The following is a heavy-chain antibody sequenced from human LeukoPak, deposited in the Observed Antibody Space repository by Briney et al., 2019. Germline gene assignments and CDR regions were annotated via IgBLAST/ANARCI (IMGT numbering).Heavy chain of an antibody. Sequence: GGSLRLSCAASGFTFSSYAMSWVRQAPGKGLEWVSGITGNGATTYYADSVKGRFTISRDNSRNTVYLQMNSLRAEDTAVYYCARRAGAYSHPYDYWGQGTLVTVSS. V-gene: IGHV3-23*01. J-gene: IGHJ4*02. D-gene: IGHD4/OR15-4a*01. CDR1: GFTFSSYA. CDR3: ARRAGAYSHPYDY. CDR2: ITGNGATT.